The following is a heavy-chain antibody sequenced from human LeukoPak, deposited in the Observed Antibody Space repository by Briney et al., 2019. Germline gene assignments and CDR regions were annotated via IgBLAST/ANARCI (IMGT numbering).Heavy chain of an antibody. J-gene: IGHJ6*02. D-gene: IGHD5-18*01. CDR1: GFTFSTYS. CDR3: ARGLDTYYGMDV. CDR2: ISSRSSTI. Sequence: GGSLRLSCAASGFTFSTYSMTWVRQAPGKGLEWVSYISSRSSTIYYVDSVKGRFTISRDNAKNSLYLQMNSLRAEDTAVYYCARGLDTYYGMDVWGQGTTVTVSS. V-gene: IGHV3-48*01.